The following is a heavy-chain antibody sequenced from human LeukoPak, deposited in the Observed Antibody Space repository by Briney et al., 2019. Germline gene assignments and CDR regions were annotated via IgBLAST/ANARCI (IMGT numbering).Heavy chain of an antibody. CDR3: ARHETIFGVMQSFDY. CDR2: INHSGST. CDR1: GGSFSGYY. Sequence: PSETLSLTCAVYGGSFSGYYWSWIRQPPGKGLEWIGEINHSGSTNYNPSLKSRVTISVDTSKNQFSLKLSSVTAADTAVYYCARHETIFGVMQSFDYWGQGTLVTVSS. D-gene: IGHD3-3*01. V-gene: IGHV4-34*01. J-gene: IGHJ4*02.